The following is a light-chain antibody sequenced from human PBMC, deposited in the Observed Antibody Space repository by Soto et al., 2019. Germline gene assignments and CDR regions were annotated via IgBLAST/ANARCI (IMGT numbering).Light chain of an antibody. J-gene: IGLJ1*01. CDR2: DVS. CDR3: SSYTSSSTRV. CDR1: SSDVGGYNY. V-gene: IGLV2-14*01. Sequence: QSVLTQPASVSGSPGQSITISCTGTSSDVGGYNYVSWYQQHPGKAPKLMIYDVSNRPSGVSNCFSGSKSGNTASLTISGLQAEDEADYYCSSYTSSSTRVFGTGTKVT.